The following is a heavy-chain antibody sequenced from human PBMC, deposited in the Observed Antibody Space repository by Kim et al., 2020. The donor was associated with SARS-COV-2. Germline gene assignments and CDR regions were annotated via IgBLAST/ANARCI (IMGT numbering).Heavy chain of an antibody. J-gene: IGHJ4*02. CDR3: ARELSSSSFGDFDY. V-gene: IGHV1-46*01. D-gene: IGHD6-13*01. Sequence: AQKFQGRVTRTRDTSTSTVYMALSRLRSEDTAVYYCARELSSSSFGDFDYWGQGTLVTVSS.